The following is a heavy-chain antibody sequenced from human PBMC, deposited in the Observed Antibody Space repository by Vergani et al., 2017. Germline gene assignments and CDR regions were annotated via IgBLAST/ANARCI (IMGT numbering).Heavy chain of an antibody. CDR1: GGSVSSGSYY. CDR3: ARDPATVRDGGFDY. J-gene: IGHJ4*02. V-gene: IGHV4-61*10. CDR2: IYYSGST. Sequence: QVQLQESGPGLVKPSETLSLTCTVSGGSVSSGSYYWSWIRQPAGKGLEWVGYIYYSGSTNYNPSLKSRVTISVDTSKNQFSLKLSSVTAADTAVYYCARDPATVRDGGFDYWGQGTLVTVSS. D-gene: IGHD3-10*02.